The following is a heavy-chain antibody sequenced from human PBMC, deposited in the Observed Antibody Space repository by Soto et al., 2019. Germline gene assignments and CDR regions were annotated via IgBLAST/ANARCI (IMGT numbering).Heavy chain of an antibody. CDR2: VSYDGSIK. Sequence: GGSLRLSCVASGFTFSDFPMHWVRQAPGKGLEWVAVVSYDGSIKFYADSVKGRFTISRDHSKNTLFLQLNSLRAEDTAVYYCARETELAGASFDYWGQGTLVTVSS. CDR1: GFTFSDFP. D-gene: IGHD1-26*01. CDR3: ARETELAGASFDY. J-gene: IGHJ4*02. V-gene: IGHV3-30-3*01.